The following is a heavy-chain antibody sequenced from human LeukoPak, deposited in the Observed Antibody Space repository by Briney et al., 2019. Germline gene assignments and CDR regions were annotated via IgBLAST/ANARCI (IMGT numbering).Heavy chain of an antibody. CDR2: IDWDDDK. Sequence: SGPTLLNPTQTLTLTCTFSGFSLSTSGMCVSWIRQPPGKALEWLARIDWDDDKYYSTSLKTRLTISKDTSKNQVVLTMTNMDPVNTATYYCARIRGYGDYSYYYMDVWGKGTTVTVSS. D-gene: IGHD4-17*01. V-gene: IGHV2-70*11. CDR3: ARIRGYGDYSYYYMDV. J-gene: IGHJ6*03. CDR1: GFSLSTSGMC.